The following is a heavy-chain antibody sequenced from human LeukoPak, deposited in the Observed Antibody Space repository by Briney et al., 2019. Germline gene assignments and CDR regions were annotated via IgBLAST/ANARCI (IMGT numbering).Heavy chain of an antibody. CDR3: AKDMGSGWYRANFDY. D-gene: IGHD6-19*01. CDR1: GFTFSSYG. J-gene: IGHJ4*02. CDR2: IRYDGSNK. V-gene: IGHV3-30*02. Sequence: GGSLRLSCAASGFTFSSYGMHWVRQAPGKGLEWVAFIRYDGSNKYYADSVKGRFTISRDNSKNTLYLQMNSLKIEDTAIYYCAKDMGSGWYRANFDYWGQGTLVTVSS.